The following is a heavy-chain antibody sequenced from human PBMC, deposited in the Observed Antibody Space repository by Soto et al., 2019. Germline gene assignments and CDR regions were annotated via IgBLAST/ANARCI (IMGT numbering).Heavy chain of an antibody. CDR1: GYTFTSYG. CDR2: ISAYNGNT. D-gene: IGHD5-12*01. Sequence: QVQLVQSGAEVKKPGASVKVSCKASGYTFTSYGISWVRQAPGQGLEWMGWISAYNGNTNYAQKLQGRVTMTTDTXTXXAYMELRSLRSDDTAVYYCARDWGVGGYSGYGTDYWGQGTLVTVSS. J-gene: IGHJ4*02. V-gene: IGHV1-18*01. CDR3: ARDWGVGGYSGYGTDY.